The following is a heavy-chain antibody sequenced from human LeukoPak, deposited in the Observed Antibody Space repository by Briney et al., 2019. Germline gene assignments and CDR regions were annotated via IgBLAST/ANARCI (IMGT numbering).Heavy chain of an antibody. CDR1: GYTFTGYY. V-gene: IGHV1-2*06. D-gene: IGHD3-10*01. CDR3: ARAPLGYNWFDP. Sequence: ASVKVSCKASGYTFTGYYMHWVRQAPGQGLEWMGRINPNSGGTNYAQKFQGRVTMTKDASISTGYMELSRLRSDDTAVYYCARAPLGYNWFDPWGQGTLVTVSS. CDR2: INPNSGGT. J-gene: IGHJ5*02.